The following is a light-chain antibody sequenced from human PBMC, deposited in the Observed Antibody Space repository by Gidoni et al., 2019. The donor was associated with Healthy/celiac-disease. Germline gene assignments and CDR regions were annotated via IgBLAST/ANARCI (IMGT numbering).Light chain of an antibody. V-gene: IGKV3-20*01. CDR2: GAS. CDR3: QQYGSSPSTT. J-gene: IGKJ4*01. CDR1: QSVSSSY. Sequence: EIVLTQSPGTLSLSPGERATLSCRASQSVSSSYLAWYQQNPGQAPRLLIYGASSRATGIPDRFSGSGSGTDFTLTIRRLEPEDFAVYYCQQYGSSPSTTFGGGTKVEIK.